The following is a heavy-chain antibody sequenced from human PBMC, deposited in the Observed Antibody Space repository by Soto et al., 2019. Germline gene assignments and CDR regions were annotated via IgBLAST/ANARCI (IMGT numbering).Heavy chain of an antibody. CDR3: ARGVAFLDY. V-gene: IGHV1-3*01. CDR2: IHAGNGNT. Sequence: VKVSCKASGYTFSSYAIHWVRQAPGQGLEWMGWIHAGNGNTKYSQSFQGRVTISRDTSATTAYMELNSLRSEDTAVYYCARGVAFLDYWGQGTLVTVSS. J-gene: IGHJ4*02. D-gene: IGHD2-15*01. CDR1: GYTFSSYA.